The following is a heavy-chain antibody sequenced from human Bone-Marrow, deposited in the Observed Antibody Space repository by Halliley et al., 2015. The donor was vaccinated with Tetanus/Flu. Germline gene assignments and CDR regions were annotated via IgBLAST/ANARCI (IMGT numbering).Heavy chain of an antibody. CDR3: ARSGVADVVGTINS. CDR2: IDPSDPST. CDR1: GYKFTNYW. Sequence: QLVQSGAEVKKPGESLRISCETSGYKFTNYWISWVRQMPGGGLEWMGWIDPSDPSTSYSPSFQGHVTLSVDKSISTTYLQWSNLKAPDAAMYYCARSGVADVVGTINSWGQGTLVTVSS. J-gene: IGHJ4*02. D-gene: IGHD2-15*01. V-gene: IGHV5-10-1*01.